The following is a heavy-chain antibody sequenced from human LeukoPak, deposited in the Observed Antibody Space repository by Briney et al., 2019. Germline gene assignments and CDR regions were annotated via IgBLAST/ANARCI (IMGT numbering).Heavy chain of an antibody. CDR2: MNLRSGYT. CDR1: GYSFTTYD. CDR3: ARVAGSIDY. V-gene: IGHV1-8*03. J-gene: IGHJ4*02. Sequence: ASVKVSCKASGYSFTTYDINWVRQATGQGLEWMGWMNLRSGYTGYAQKFQGRVTITRDTSTSTVYMELSSLRSEDTAVYYCARVAGSIDYWGQGTLVTVSS. D-gene: IGHD1-26*01.